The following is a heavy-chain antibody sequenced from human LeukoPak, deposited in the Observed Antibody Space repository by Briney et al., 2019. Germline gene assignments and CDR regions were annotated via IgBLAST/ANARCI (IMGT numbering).Heavy chain of an antibody. Sequence: ASVKVSCKASGYTFTSYAMHWVRQAPGQRLEWMGWINAGNGNTKYSQKFQGRATITRDTSASTAYMELSSLRSEDTAVYYCARDGRNYDSTEYYYYGMDVWGQGTTVTVSS. CDR3: ARDGRNYDSTEYYYYGMDV. CDR2: INAGNGNT. J-gene: IGHJ6*02. CDR1: GYTFTSYA. V-gene: IGHV1-3*01. D-gene: IGHD3-22*01.